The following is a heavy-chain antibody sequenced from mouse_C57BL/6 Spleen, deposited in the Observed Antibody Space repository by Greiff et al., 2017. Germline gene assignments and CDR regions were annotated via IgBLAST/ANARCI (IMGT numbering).Heavy chain of an antibody. CDR1: GYAFSSSW. CDR2: IYPGDGDT. Sequence: QVQLKESGPELVKPGASVKISCKASGYAFSSSWMNWVKQRPGKGLEWIGRIYPGDGDTNYNGKFKGKATLTADKSSSTAYMQLSSLTSEDSAVYFCATSKGDYWGQGTTLTVSS. CDR3: ATSKGDY. V-gene: IGHV1-82*01. J-gene: IGHJ2*01.